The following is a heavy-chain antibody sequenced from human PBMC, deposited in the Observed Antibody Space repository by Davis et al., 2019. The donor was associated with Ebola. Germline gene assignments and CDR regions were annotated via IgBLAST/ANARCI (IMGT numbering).Heavy chain of an antibody. D-gene: IGHD3-9*01. CDR3: ARAPNYDVLTGTSSYYFDY. J-gene: IGHJ4*02. V-gene: IGHV1-18*04. CDR2: ISGFNTNT. CDR1: RYTFTSYG. Sequence: SVNVSCKPSRYTFTSYGLVWVRQAPGLGIEWMGWISGFNTNTNFAQKFQGRVTVSKDTSTKTAYMDLRSLTSYETAIYYCARAPNYDVLTGTSSYYFDYWGQGTLVTVSS.